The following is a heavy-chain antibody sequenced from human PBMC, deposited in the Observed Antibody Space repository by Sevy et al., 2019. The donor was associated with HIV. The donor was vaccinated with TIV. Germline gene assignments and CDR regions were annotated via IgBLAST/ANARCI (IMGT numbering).Heavy chain of an antibody. CDR3: ARGPVWYYDSSGYPLRPPHYYYYGMDV. CDR1: GFTFSSYA. Sequence: GGSLRLSCAASGFTFSSYAMHWVRQAPGKGLEWVAVISYDGSNKYYADSVKGRFTISRDNSKNTLYLQMNSLRAEDTAVYYCARGPVWYYDSSGYPLRPPHYYYYGMDVWGQGTTVTVS. J-gene: IGHJ6*02. V-gene: IGHV3-30-3*01. D-gene: IGHD3-22*01. CDR2: ISYDGSNK.